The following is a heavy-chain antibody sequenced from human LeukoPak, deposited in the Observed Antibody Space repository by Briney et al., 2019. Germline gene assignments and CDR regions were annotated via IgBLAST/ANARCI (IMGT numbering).Heavy chain of an antibody. CDR3: ARIKSHDYGDYVHYYFDY. Sequence: SGPALVKPTQTLTLTCTFSGFSLSASGMCVSWIRQPPGKALEWLARIDWDDDKYYSTSLKTRLTISKDTSKNQVVLTMTNMDPVDTATYYCARIKSHDYGDYVHYYFDYWGQGTLVTVSS. CDR2: IDWDDDK. J-gene: IGHJ4*02. CDR1: GFSLSASGMC. D-gene: IGHD4-17*01. V-gene: IGHV2-70*11.